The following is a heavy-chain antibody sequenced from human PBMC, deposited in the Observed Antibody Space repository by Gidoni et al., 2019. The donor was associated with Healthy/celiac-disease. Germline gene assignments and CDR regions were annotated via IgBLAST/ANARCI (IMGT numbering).Heavy chain of an antibody. CDR1: GYTLTELS. CDR3: ATDGRYCSSTSCLDY. V-gene: IGHV1-24*01. Sequence: QVQLVQSGAEVKKPGASEKVSCKVSGYTLTELSMHWVRQAPGKGLEWMGGFDPEDGETIYEQKFQGRVTMTEDTSTDTAYMELSSLRSEDTAVYYCATDGRYCSSTSCLDYWGQGTLVTVSS. D-gene: IGHD2-2*01. CDR2: FDPEDGET. J-gene: IGHJ4*02.